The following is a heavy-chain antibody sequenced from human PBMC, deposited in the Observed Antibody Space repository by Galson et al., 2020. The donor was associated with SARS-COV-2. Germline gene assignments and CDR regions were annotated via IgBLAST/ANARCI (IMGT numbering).Heavy chain of an antibody. CDR2: IYSSGHT. CDR3: ARNIPFDV. J-gene: IGHJ4*02. D-gene: IGHD2-21*01. V-gene: IGHV4-4*07. CDR1: GGSLSGYY. Sequence: SETLSLTCTVSGGSLSGYYWSWIRQSAGKGLEWIGRIYSSGHTNYNPSLKSRVIMSVDTSKNHFSLRLSSVTAADTAVYYCARNIPFDVWGQGTLGSVSS.